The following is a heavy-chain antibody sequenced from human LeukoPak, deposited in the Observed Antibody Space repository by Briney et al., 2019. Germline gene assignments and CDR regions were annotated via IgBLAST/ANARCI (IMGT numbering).Heavy chain of an antibody. Sequence: GGSLRLSCAASGFTFSSYAMSWVRQAPGKGLEWVSAISGSGGSTYYADSVKGRFTIPRDNSKNTLYLQMNSLRAEDTAVYCCAKYLTVRGQFFDYWGQGTLVTVSS. CDR2: ISGSGGST. V-gene: IGHV3-23*01. D-gene: IGHD3-10*01. J-gene: IGHJ4*02. CDR1: GFTFSSYA. CDR3: AKYLTVRGQFFDY.